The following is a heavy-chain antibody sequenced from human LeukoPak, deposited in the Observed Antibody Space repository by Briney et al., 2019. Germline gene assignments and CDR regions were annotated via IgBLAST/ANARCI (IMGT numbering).Heavy chain of an antibody. Sequence: GGSLRLSCAASGFTVSSYSMSWVRQAPGKGLEWVSAISGSGGRTYYADSVKGRFTISRADSKISLYLQMNSQRAEYTAVYYWTKEGPHGCSTRCYLNGFDPWGQGTLVTVSS. CDR3: TKEGPHGCSTRCYLNGFDP. V-gene: IGHV3-23*01. J-gene: IGHJ5*02. CDR1: GFTVSSYS. CDR2: ISGSGGRT. D-gene: IGHD2-2*01.